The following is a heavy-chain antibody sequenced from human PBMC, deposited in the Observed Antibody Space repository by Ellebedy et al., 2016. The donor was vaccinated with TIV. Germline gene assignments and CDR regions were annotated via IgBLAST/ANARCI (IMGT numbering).Heavy chain of an antibody. V-gene: IGHV3-66*01. D-gene: IGHD3-9*01. CDR3: AREVVIYDILTGYYSRYFQH. CDR2: IYSGGTT. J-gene: IGHJ1*01. CDR1: GYTFINYG. Sequence: AASVKVSCKASGYTFINYGISWVRQAPGKGLECVSVIYSGGTTYYADSVKGRFTISRDNSKNTLYLQMNSLRAEDTAVYYCAREVVIYDILTGYYSRYFQHWGQGTLVTVST.